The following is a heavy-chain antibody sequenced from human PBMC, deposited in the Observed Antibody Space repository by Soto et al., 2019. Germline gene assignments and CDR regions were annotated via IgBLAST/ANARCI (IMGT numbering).Heavy chain of an antibody. D-gene: IGHD2-15*01. V-gene: IGHV3-7*01. J-gene: IGHJ3*02. CDR3: AREGGTYCSGGSCPPVDAFDI. CDR1: GFTFSSYW. Sequence: GGSLRLSCAASGFTFSSYWMSWVRQAPGKGLEWVANIKQDGSEKYYVDSVKGRFTISRDNAKNSLYLQMNSLRAEDTAVYYCAREGGTYCSGGSCPPVDAFDIWGQGTMVTVSS. CDR2: IKQDGSEK.